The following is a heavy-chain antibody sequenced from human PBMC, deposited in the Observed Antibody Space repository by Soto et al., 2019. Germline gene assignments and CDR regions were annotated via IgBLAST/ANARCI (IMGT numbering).Heavy chain of an antibody. Sequence: PSETLSLTRTVSGGSISSYHWSWIRQSPGKGLEWIGYVFYTGSTKYNPALKRRVTISVDTSKNQFSLKLSSVSAADTGLYYCARSYSGTFYGYDTWGQGILVTVSS. CDR2: VFYTGST. CDR1: GGSISSYH. J-gene: IGHJ5*02. D-gene: IGHD1-26*01. V-gene: IGHV4-59*01. CDR3: ARSYSGTFYGYDT.